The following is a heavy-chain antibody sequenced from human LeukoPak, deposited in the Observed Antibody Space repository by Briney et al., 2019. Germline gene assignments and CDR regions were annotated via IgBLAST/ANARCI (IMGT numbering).Heavy chain of an antibody. Sequence: SGGSLRLSCAASGFTFRSSSMNWVRQAPGKGLEWISYISSSGSTIYYADSVKGRFTISRDNAKNSLYLQMNSLRAEDTAVYYCAREIIGGASFLDYWGQGTLVTVSS. CDR1: GFTFRSSS. CDR3: AREIIGGASFLDY. D-gene: IGHD1-26*01. CDR2: ISSSGSTI. V-gene: IGHV3-48*01. J-gene: IGHJ4*02.